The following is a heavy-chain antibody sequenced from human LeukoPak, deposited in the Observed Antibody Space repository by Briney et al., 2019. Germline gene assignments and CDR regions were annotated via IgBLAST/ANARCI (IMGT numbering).Heavy chain of an antibody. Sequence: PGGSLRLSCAASGFSVSSNYITGVRQAPGEGLEGVSVIYSGGRTYYADSVKGRFTISRDNSKDTVSLQMNSLRPEDTAVYYCGKGSSTSACPDYWGQGTLVTVSS. CDR2: IYSGGRT. D-gene: IGHD6-19*01. CDR1: GFSVSSNY. J-gene: IGHJ4*02. CDR3: GKGSSTSACPDY. V-gene: IGHV3-53*05.